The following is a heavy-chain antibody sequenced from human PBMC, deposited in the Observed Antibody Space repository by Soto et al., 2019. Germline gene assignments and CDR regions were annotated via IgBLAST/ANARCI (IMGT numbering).Heavy chain of an antibody. CDR1: GGSFSGYY. Sequence: QVQLQQWGAGLLKPSETLSLTCAVYGGSFSGYYWSWIRQPPGKGLEWIGEINHSGSTNYNPSLKSRVTLSVDTTKNQYSLKLSYMTAADTAVYYCARVNWDDAFDICGQRTMVTVSS. D-gene: IGHD7-27*01. CDR2: INHSGST. J-gene: IGHJ3*02. CDR3: ARVNWDDAFDI. V-gene: IGHV4-34*01.